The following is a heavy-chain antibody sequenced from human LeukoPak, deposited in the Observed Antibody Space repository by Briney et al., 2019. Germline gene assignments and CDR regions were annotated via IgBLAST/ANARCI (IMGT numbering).Heavy chain of an antibody. CDR1: GFTFSDYY. D-gene: IGHD6-6*01. Sequence: PGGSLRLSCAASGFTFSDYYMSWIRQAPGKGLEWVSYISSSGSTIYYADSVEGRFTISRDNAKNSLYLQMNSLRAEDTAVYYCARGRGGSIAARPAWYYYYYYMDVWGKGTTVTVSS. CDR3: ARGRGGSIAARPAWYYYYYYMDV. V-gene: IGHV3-11*01. CDR2: ISSSGSTI. J-gene: IGHJ6*03.